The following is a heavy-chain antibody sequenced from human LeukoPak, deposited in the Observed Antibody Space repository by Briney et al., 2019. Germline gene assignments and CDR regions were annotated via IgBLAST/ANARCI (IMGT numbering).Heavy chain of an antibody. D-gene: IGHD2-21*02. V-gene: IGHV3-33*01. Sequence: PGGSLRLSCAASGFTFSSYGMHWVRQAPGKGLEWVAVIRYDGSNKYYADSVKGRFTISRDNSKNTLYLQMNSLRAEDTAVYYCARDGVAYCGGDCYPHDYWGQGTLVTVSS. CDR2: IRYDGSNK. J-gene: IGHJ4*02. CDR1: GFTFSSYG. CDR3: ARDGVAYCGGDCYPHDY.